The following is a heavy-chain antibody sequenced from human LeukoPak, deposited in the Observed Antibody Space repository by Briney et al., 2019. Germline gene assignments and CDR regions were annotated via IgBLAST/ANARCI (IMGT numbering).Heavy chain of an antibody. Sequence: SETLSLTCTVSGGSISSGGYYWSWIRQPPGKGLEWIGYIYHSGSTYYNPSLKSRVTISVDRSKNQFSLKLSSVTAADTAVYYCARGRRGSGWYRYYYYMDVWGKGTTVTVSS. CDR1: GGSISSGGYY. D-gene: IGHD6-19*01. V-gene: IGHV4-30-2*01. J-gene: IGHJ6*03. CDR2: IYHSGST. CDR3: ARGRRGSGWYRYYYYMDV.